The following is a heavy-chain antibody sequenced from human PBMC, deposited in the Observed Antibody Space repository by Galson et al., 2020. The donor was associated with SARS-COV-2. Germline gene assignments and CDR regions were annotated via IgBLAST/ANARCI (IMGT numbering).Heavy chain of an antibody. CDR1: GDSVSSNSAA. CDR3: ARDVKAWNTITGWGIDS. CDR2: TYYRSRWYN. J-gene: IGHJ4*02. D-gene: IGHD5-12*01. Sequence: SQTLSLTCAISGDSVSSNSAAWNWIRQSPSRGLEWLGRTYYRSRWYNDYAVSVKSRITINPDTSKNQFSLQLKSVTPEDTAVYFCARDVKAWNTITGWGIDSWGQGTLVTVSS. V-gene: IGHV6-1*01.